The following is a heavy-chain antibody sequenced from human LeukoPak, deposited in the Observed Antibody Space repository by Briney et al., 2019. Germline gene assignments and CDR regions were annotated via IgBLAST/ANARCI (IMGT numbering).Heavy chain of an antibody. CDR2: ISSSSSYI. V-gene: IGHV3-21*01. D-gene: IGHD3-9*01. Sequence: GGSLRLSCAASGFTFSSYSMNWVRQAPGKGLEWVSSISSSSSYIYYADSVKGRFTISRDNAKNSLYLQMNSLRAEDTAFFYWARAGYDILTGYYNVRGLVDYWGQGTLVTVSS. J-gene: IGHJ4*02. CDR1: GFTFSSYS. CDR3: ARAGYDILTGYYNVRGLVDY.